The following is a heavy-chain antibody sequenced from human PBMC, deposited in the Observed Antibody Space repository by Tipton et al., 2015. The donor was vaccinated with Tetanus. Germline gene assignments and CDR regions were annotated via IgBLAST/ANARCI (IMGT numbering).Heavy chain of an antibody. J-gene: IGHJ4*02. V-gene: IGHV4-59*13. Sequence: GLVKPSETLSLTCNVSGGSITSYYWSWIRQRPGRGLEWVGYVHYTGKDNYSPSLRSRVTLSVDTSKSQFSLKLSSVTAADTAVYYCARTQGSALIDYWGQGTLVTVSS. D-gene: IGHD2-8*01. CDR1: GGSITSYY. CDR3: ARTQGSALIDY. CDR2: VHYTGKD.